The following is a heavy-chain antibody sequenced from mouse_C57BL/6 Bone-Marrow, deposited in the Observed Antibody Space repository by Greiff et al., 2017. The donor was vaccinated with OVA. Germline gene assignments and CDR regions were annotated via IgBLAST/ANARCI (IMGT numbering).Heavy chain of an antibody. D-gene: IGHD1-1*01. CDR2: IDPSDSYT. CDR1: GYTFTSYW. Sequence: VQLQQPGAELVKPGASVKLSCKASGYTFTSYWMQWVKQRPGQGLEWIGEIDPSDSYTNYNQKFKGKATLTVDTSSSTAYMQLSSLTSEDSAVYYCAYYGSSYAYFDYWGQGTTLTVSS. CDR3: AYYGSSYAYFDY. J-gene: IGHJ2*01. V-gene: IGHV1-50*01.